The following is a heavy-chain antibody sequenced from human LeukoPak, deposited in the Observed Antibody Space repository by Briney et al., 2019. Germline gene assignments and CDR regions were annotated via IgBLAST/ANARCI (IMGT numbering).Heavy chain of an antibody. J-gene: IGHJ4*02. CDR1: GYTFTGYY. CDR2: INPNSGAT. Sequence: ASVKVSCKASGYTFTGYYMHWVRQAPGQGLESMGWINPNSGATNSAQKFQDRVTLTRDASISTAYMELSSLRSDDTAVYYCARDPRNYVDYWGQGTLVTVPS. D-gene: IGHD2/OR15-2a*01. V-gene: IGHV1-2*02. CDR3: ARDPRNYVDY.